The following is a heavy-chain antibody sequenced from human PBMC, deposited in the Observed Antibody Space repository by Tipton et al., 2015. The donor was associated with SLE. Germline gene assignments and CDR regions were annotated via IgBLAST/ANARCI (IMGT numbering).Heavy chain of an antibody. CDR1: GGSISSGSYY. CDR3: AREDKWLQEVFDI. Sequence: TLSLTCTVSGGSISSGSYYWSWIRQPAGKGLEWIGYIYTSGSTNYNPSLKSRVTISVDTSKNQFSLKLSSVTAADTAVYYCAREDKWLQEVFDIWGQGTMVTVSS. V-gene: IGHV4-61*09. D-gene: IGHD5-12*01. CDR2: IYTSGST. J-gene: IGHJ3*02.